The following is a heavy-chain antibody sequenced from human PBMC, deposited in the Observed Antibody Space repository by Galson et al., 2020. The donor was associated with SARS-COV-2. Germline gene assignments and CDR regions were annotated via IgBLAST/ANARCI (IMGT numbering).Heavy chain of an antibody. V-gene: IGHV3-30*18. D-gene: IGHD4-17*01. CDR1: GFSFSDYG. CDR2: MSYDGSKE. Sequence: PGGSLRLSCAASGFSFSDYGMHWVRQTPGKGLEWVAVMSYDGSKEYYSDSVKGRFSISRDNSKNTLSLQMNSLGPEDTAIYFCAKDQGDYRYYGMDVWGQGTAVTGSS. CDR3: AKDQGDYRYYGMDV. J-gene: IGHJ6*02.